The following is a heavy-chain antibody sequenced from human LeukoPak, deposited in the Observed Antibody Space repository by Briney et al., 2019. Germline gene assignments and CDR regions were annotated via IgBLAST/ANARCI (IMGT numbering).Heavy chain of an antibody. Sequence: SETLSLTCTVSGGSISSSSYYWGWIRQPPGKGLEWIGSISYSGSTYYNPSLKSRVTISVDTSKNQFSLKLSSVTAADTAVYYCARGYCSGGSCYSYYYYNYMDVWGKGTTVTISS. D-gene: IGHD2-15*01. CDR1: GGSISSSSYY. J-gene: IGHJ6*03. V-gene: IGHV4-39*07. CDR2: ISYSGST. CDR3: ARGYCSGGSCYSYYYYNYMDV.